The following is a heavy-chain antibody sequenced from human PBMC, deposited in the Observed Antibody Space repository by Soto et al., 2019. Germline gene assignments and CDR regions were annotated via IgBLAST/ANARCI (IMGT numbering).Heavy chain of an antibody. D-gene: IGHD3-22*01. J-gene: IGHJ1*01. V-gene: IGHV3-64D*06. CDR1: GFTFSSYA. Sequence: PGGSLRLSCSASGFTFSSYAMHWVRQAPGKGLEYVSAISSNGGSTYYADSVKGRFTISRDNSKNTLYLQMSSLRAEDTAVYYCVKPDYYDSSGYSSPEYFQHWGQGTLVTVSS. CDR3: VKPDYYDSSGYSSPEYFQH. CDR2: ISSNGGST.